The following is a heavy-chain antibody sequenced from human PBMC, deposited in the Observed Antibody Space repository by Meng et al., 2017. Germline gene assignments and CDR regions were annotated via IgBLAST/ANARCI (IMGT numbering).Heavy chain of an antibody. CDR2: ISYDGSNK. CDR3: ARDQVDYYDSSGYSDY. Sequence: GESLKISCAASGFTFSSYAMHWVRQAPGKGLEWVAVISYDGSNKYYADSVKGRFTISRDNSKNTLYLQMNSLRAEDTAVYYCARDQVDYYDSSGYSDYWGQGKLVNGAS. CDR1: GFTFSSYA. J-gene: IGHJ4*02. V-gene: IGHV3-30*04. D-gene: IGHD3-22*01.